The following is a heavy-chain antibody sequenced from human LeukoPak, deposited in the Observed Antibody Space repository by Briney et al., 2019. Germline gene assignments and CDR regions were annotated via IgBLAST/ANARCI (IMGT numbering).Heavy chain of an antibody. CDR2: IYWNDDK. V-gene: IGHV2-5*01. D-gene: IGHD3-22*01. CDR3: AHTRGRSGYYFDFDF. J-gene: IGHJ4*02. Sequence: SGPTLVNPTQTLTLTCTFSGFSFSTSGVGVGWIRQPPGKALEWLALIYWNDDKPYTPSLKSRHTITKHTSKNQVVLKMTNMDPEDTAIYYCAHTRGRSGYYFDFDFWGQGTLVTVSS. CDR1: GFSFSTSGVG.